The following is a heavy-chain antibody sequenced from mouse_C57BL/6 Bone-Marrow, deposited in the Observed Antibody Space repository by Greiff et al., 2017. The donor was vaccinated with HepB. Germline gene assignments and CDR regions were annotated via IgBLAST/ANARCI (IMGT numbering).Heavy chain of an antibody. CDR2: SRNKANDYTT. V-gene: IGHV7-1*01. Sequence: EVQLQESGGGLVQSGRSLRLSCATSGFTFSDFYMEWVRQAPGKGLEWIAASRNKANDYTTEYSASVKGRFIVSRDTSKSILYLQMNALRAEDTAIYYCARDAYYSNYPFAYWGQGTLVTVSA. CDR3: ARDAYYSNYPFAY. CDR1: GFTFSDFY. D-gene: IGHD2-5*01. J-gene: IGHJ3*01.